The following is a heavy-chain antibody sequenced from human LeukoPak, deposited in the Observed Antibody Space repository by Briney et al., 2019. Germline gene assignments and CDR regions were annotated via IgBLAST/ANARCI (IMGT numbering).Heavy chain of an antibody. CDR1: EFTFSSYG. V-gene: IGHV3-30*18. CDR2: ISYDGSNQ. D-gene: IGHD3-10*01. Sequence: PGGSLRLSCAASEFTFSSYGMHWVRQAPGKGLEWVAFISYDGSNQYYADTVKGRFTISRDNSKNTLYLQMNSLRAEDTAVYYCAKVNYGSGSYYGDYWGQGTLVTVSS. CDR3: AKVNYGSGSYYGDY. J-gene: IGHJ4*02.